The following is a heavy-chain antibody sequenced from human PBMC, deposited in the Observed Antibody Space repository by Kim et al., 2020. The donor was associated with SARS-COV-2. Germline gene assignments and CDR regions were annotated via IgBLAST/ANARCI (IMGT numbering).Heavy chain of an antibody. CDR2: INHSGST. CDR1: GGSFSGYY. CDR3: ARFGYCSGGSCRPFDY. V-gene: IGHV4-34*01. Sequence: SETLSLTCAVYGGSFSGYYWSWIRQPPGKGLEWIGEINHSGSTNYNPSLKSRVTISVDTSKNQFSLKLSSVTAADTAVYYCARFGYCSGGSCRPFDYWGQGTLVTVSS. J-gene: IGHJ4*02. D-gene: IGHD2-15*01.